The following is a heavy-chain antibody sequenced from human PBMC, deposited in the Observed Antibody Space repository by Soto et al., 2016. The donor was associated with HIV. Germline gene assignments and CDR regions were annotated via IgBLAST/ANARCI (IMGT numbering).Heavy chain of an antibody. V-gene: IGHV3-74*01. CDR1: DLPSADTG. D-gene: IGHD3-3*01. J-gene: IGHJ4*02. CDR2: INSDGSST. CDR3: ATSPLEIFDY. Sequence: EVQLVESGGGLIQPGKYPETLLCSPSDLPSADTGCTGSAKLQGRGVVWVSRINSDGSSTSYADSVKGRFTISRDNAKNLLFLQMNSLRAEDTAFYYCATSPLEIFDYWGQGAPGHRLL.